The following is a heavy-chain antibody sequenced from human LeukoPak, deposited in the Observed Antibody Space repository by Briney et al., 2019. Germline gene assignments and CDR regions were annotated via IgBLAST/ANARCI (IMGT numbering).Heavy chain of an antibody. J-gene: IGHJ6*02. CDR1: GYTFTSYD. V-gene: IGHV1-8*01. D-gene: IGHD6-6*01. CDR2: MNPNSGNT. Sequence: ASVKVSCKASGYTFTSYDINWVRQATGQGLEWMGWMNPNSGNTGYAQKFQGRVTVTRNTSISTAYMELSSLRSEDTAVYYCARMYARYYGMDVWGQGTTVTVSS. CDR3: ARMYARYYGMDV.